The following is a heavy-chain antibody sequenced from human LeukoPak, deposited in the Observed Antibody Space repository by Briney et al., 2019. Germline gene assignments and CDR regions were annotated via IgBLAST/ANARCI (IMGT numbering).Heavy chain of an antibody. J-gene: IGHJ4*02. V-gene: IGHV4-4*02. CDR1: GGSISSSNW. Sequence: SGTLSLTCAVSGGSISSSNWWSWVRQPPGKGLEWIGEIYHSGSTNYNPSLKSRVTISVDKSKNLFSLKLSSVTAADTAVYYCARKYYDILTGYYYFDYWGQGTLVTVSS. CDR2: IYHSGST. CDR3: ARKYYDILTGYYYFDY. D-gene: IGHD3-9*01.